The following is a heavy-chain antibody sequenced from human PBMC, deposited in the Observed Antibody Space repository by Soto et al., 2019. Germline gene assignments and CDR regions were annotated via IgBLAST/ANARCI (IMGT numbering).Heavy chain of an antibody. CDR2: ISGSGGST. V-gene: IGHV3-23*01. J-gene: IGHJ6*03. CDR3: WGELSPHYYYYYMDV. Sequence: GGSLRLSCAASGFTFSSYAMSWVRQAPGKGLEWVSAISGSGGSTYYADSVKGRFTISRDNSKNTLYLQMNSLRAEDTAVYYCWGELSPHYYYYYMDVWGKGTTVTVSS. CDR1: GFTFSSYA. D-gene: IGHD3-16*02.